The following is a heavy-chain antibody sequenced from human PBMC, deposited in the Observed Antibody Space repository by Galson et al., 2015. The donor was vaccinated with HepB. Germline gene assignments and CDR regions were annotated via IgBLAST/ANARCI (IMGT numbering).Heavy chain of an antibody. CDR1: GYTFTTYW. J-gene: IGHJ4*02. D-gene: IGHD5-12*01. Sequence: QSGAEVKKPGESLKISCMGSGYTFTTYWIAWVRQRPGKGLEWMGIFFPGDSETRYSPSFQGQVTISADRSIRTAYLQWSSLKASDTAIYYCARHPYFSGFDSSPDYWGQGTLVTVSA. CDR2: FFPGDSET. V-gene: IGHV5-51*01. CDR3: ARHPYFSGFDSSPDY.